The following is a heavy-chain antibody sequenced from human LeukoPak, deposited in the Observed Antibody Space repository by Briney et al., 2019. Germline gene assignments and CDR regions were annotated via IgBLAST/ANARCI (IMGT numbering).Heavy chain of an antibody. CDR1: GYTFTSYG. D-gene: IGHD4-17*01. Sequence: SVKVSCKSSGYTFTSYGISWVRQAPGQGLEWMGWISAYNGNTNYAQKLQGRATMTTDTSTSTAYMELRSLRSDDTAVYYCARTYTTDYGEPNFDYWGQGTLVTVSS. CDR3: ARTYTTDYGEPNFDY. J-gene: IGHJ4*02. V-gene: IGHV1-18*01. CDR2: ISAYNGNT.